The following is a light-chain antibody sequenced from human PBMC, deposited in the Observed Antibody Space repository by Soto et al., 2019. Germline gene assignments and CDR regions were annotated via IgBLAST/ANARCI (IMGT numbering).Light chain of an antibody. Sequence: AIQLTQSPSSLSASVGDRVTITCRASQGLNSNLAWYQQKPGKAPKLLMYAASTLQKVVPSRFSGNGSGTDFTLTISSLQPEDFATYYCQQSSNYFTFGPGTKVDI. CDR3: QQSSNYFT. CDR2: AAS. J-gene: IGKJ3*01. CDR1: QGLNSN. V-gene: IGKV1D-13*01.